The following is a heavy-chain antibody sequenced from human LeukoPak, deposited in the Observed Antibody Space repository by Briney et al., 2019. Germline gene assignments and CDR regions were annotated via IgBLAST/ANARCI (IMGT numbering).Heavy chain of an antibody. D-gene: IGHD4-17*01. J-gene: IGHJ4*02. CDR3: ARDLHDYGDYGDLDY. Sequence: ASVKVSCKASGYTFTSYYMHWVRQAPGQGPEWMGIINPSGGSTSYAQKFQGRVTMTRDTSTSTVYMELSSLRSEDTAVYYCARDLHDYGDYGDLDYWGQGTLVTVSS. V-gene: IGHV1-46*01. CDR2: INPSGGST. CDR1: GYTFTSYY.